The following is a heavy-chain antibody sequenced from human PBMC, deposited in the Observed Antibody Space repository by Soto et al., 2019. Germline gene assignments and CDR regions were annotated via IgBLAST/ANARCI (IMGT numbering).Heavy chain of an antibody. CDR1: GFTFSSYG. D-gene: IGHD2-21*02. V-gene: IGHV3-30*18. Sequence: QVQLVESGGGVVQPGRSLRLSCAASGFTFSSYGMHWVRQAPGKGLEWVAIISYDGSNKYYADSVKGRFTISRDNSKNTLYRQMNSRRAEDTAVYYCAKGQFTVVTPGYFQHWGQGTLVTVSS. CDR3: AKGQFTVVTPGYFQH. CDR2: ISYDGSNK. J-gene: IGHJ1*01.